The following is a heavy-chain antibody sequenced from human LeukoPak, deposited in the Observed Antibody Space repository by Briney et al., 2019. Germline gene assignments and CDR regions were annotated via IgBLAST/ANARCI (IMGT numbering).Heavy chain of an antibody. J-gene: IGHJ6*03. CDR2: ISSSSSTI. D-gene: IGHD4-17*01. Sequence: PGGSLRLSCAASGFTFSSYSMNWVRQAPGKGLEWVSYISSSSSTIYYADSVKGRFTISRDNAKNSLYLQMNSLRDEDTAVYYCARVDYGSYYYYMDVWGKGTMVTVSS. CDR3: ARVDYGSYYYYMDV. V-gene: IGHV3-48*02. CDR1: GFTFSSYS.